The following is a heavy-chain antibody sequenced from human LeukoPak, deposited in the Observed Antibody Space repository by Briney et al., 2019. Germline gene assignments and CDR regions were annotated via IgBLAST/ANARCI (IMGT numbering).Heavy chain of an antibody. CDR3: ARDCGRMGGDCSLFDY. CDR1: GDSVSSNSAA. CDR2: TYYRSKWYN. J-gene: IGHJ4*02. Sequence: SQTLSLTCAISGDSVSSNSAAWNWIRQSPSRGLEWLGRTYYRSKWYNDYAVSVKSRITINPDTSKNQFSLQLNSVTPEDTAVYYCARDCGRMGGDCSLFDYWGQGTLVTVSS. D-gene: IGHD2-21*02. V-gene: IGHV6-1*01.